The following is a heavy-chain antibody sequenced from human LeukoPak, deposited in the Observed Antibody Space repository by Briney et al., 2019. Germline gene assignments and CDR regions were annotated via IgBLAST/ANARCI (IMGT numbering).Heavy chain of an antibody. D-gene: IGHD6-19*01. CDR3: ATALPDSSLYGYY. CDR2: MSPNSGDT. CDR1: GYTFTSYD. Sequence: ASVKVSCKASGYTFTSYDFNWVRQATGQRPEWMGWMSPNSGDTGYAQKFQDRVTMTRNTSISTAYMELSSLRSDDTAVYYCATALPDSSLYGYYWGQGTLVTVSS. J-gene: IGHJ4*02. V-gene: IGHV1-8*01.